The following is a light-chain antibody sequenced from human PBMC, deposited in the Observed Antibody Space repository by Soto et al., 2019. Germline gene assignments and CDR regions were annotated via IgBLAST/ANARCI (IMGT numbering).Light chain of an antibody. V-gene: IGLV2-14*01. CDR2: EVS. J-gene: IGLJ1*01. Sequence: QSVLTQPPYASRSPGQSVTISCTGTSSDVGGYNYVSWYQQYPGKAPKLMIYEVSNRPSGVPNRFSGSKSGNTASLTISGLQAEDEADYYCSSYTSSTFYVFGTGTKVTVL. CDR3: SSYTSSTFYV. CDR1: SSDVGGYNY.